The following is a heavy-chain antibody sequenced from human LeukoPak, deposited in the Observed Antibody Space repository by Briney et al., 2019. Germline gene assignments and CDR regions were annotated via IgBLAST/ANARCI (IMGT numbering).Heavy chain of an antibody. Sequence: GGSLRLSCAASGFTFSDYYMSWIRQAPGKGLERVSYISSSGSTIYYADSVKGRFTISRDNAKNSLYLQMNSLRAEDTAVYYCARDHYDILTGSHDAFDIWGQGTMVTVSS. J-gene: IGHJ3*02. CDR2: ISSSGSTI. CDR1: GFTFSDYY. D-gene: IGHD3-9*01. V-gene: IGHV3-11*01. CDR3: ARDHYDILTGSHDAFDI.